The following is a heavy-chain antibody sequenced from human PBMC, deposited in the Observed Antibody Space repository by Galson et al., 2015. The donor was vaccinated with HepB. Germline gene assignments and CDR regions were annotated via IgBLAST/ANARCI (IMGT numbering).Heavy chain of an antibody. D-gene: IGHD1/OR15-1a*01. V-gene: IGHV4-59*08. CDR3: ARLPLYRGTSWNNRFGS. Sequence: ETLSLTCTVSGGSVKSYYWSWVRQAPGKGLEWIGYIYYSATVNYNPALKSRVTISADTSKSQFSLQLTSVTASDTAVYYCARLPLYRGTSWNNRFGSWGPGTLVTVSS. CDR2: IYYSATV. J-gene: IGHJ4*02. CDR1: GGSVKSYY.